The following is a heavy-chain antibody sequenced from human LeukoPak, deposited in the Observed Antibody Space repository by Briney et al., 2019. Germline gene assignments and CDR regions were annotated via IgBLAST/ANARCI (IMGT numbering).Heavy chain of an antibody. J-gene: IGHJ4*02. CDR3: TKERGSY. CDR2: ISSRADTI. Sequence: GVSLRLSCAASGFIFSSDEMTWVRQAPGKGLEAVSFISSRADTILYADSVQGRFTISRDHGKNALYLQMTSLRAEDTAVYYCTKERGSYWGQGTLVTVSS. V-gene: IGHV3-48*03. CDR1: GFIFSSDE.